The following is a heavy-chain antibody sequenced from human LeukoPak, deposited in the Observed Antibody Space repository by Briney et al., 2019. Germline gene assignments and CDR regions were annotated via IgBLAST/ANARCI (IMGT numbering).Heavy chain of an antibody. CDR3: ARGDSDIVVVPAAMDYYGMDV. D-gene: IGHD2-2*01. J-gene: IGHJ6*02. V-gene: IGHV4-34*01. Sequence: SETLSLTCAVYGGSFSGYYWSWIRQPPGKGLEWIGEINHSGSTNYNPSLKSRVTISVDTSKNQFSLKLSSVTAADTVVYYCARGDSDIVVVPAAMDYYGMDVWGQGTTVTVSS. CDR1: GGSFSGYY. CDR2: INHSGST.